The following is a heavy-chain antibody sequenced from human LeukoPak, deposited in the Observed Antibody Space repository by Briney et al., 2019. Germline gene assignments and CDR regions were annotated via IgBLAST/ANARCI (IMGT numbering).Heavy chain of an antibody. CDR1: GFTFSNYG. Sequence: PGGSLRLSCAASGFTFSNYGMHWVRQAPGKGLEWVAVISYDGSNKHYADSVRGRFNISRDNSKNTLYLQMNSLRTEDAAVYYCARARSSYGYGDAFDIWGQGTMVTVSS. D-gene: IGHD5-18*01. CDR3: ARARSSYGYGDAFDI. V-gene: IGHV3-30*03. J-gene: IGHJ3*02. CDR2: ISYDGSNK.